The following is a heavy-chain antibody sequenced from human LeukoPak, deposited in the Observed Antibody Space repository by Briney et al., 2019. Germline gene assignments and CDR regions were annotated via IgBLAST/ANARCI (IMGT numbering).Heavy chain of an antibody. CDR1: GLTVSSSY. Sequence: PGGSLRLSCAASGLTVSSSYQSWVRQAPGKGLEWVSIIYNDGSTYYADSMKGRFTISRDNSKNTLYLQVNSLRAEDTAVYYCARDDGTSYYFDYWGQGTLVTVSS. CDR2: IYNDGST. V-gene: IGHV3-53*01. J-gene: IGHJ4*02. CDR3: ARDDGTSYYFDY. D-gene: IGHD1-1*01.